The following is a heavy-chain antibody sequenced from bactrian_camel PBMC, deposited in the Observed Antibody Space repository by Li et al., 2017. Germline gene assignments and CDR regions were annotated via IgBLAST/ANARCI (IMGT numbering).Heavy chain of an antibody. D-gene: IGHD1*01. CDR2: IDNRGLT. Sequence: VQLVESGGGSVQPGGSLRLSCVASVFPHSTKCMGWFRQAPGQEREGVADIDNRGLTTYADSVRGRFTISQVTAKTTLYLQMNSLKPEDTAMYYCAGDRGRSRNSKLCYDGRWSFAPRAMGQGTQVTVS. CDR1: VFPHSTKC. V-gene: IGHV3S42*01. J-gene: IGHJ4*01.